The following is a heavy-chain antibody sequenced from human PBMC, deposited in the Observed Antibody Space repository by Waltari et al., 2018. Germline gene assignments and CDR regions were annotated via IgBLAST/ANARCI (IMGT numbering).Heavy chain of an antibody. Sequence: QVQLVESGGGVVQPGRSLRLSCAGSGFPFSSHAMHWVRQAPGKGLEWVAVIAYDGSNKYYADSVKGRFTISRDNSKNTLYLQMNSLRAEDTAVYYCARDLISGYDLGRIGYFDYWGQGTLVTVSS. CDR3: ARDLISGYDLGRIGYFDY. CDR2: IAYDGSNK. J-gene: IGHJ4*02. D-gene: IGHD5-12*01. CDR1: GFPFSSHA. V-gene: IGHV3-30-3*01.